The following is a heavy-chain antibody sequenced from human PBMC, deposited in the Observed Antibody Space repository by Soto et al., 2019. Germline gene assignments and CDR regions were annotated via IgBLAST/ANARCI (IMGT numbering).Heavy chain of an antibody. D-gene: IGHD2-2*01. CDR1: GYSFTSYW. Sequence: GESLKISCKGSGYSFTSYWTSWVRQMPGKGLEWMGRIDPSDSYTNYSPSFQGHVTISADKSISTAYLQWSSLKASDTAMYYCASSPRGYCSSTSCRELGNYYGMDVWGQGTTVTV. CDR2: IDPSDSYT. V-gene: IGHV5-10-1*01. J-gene: IGHJ6*02. CDR3: ASSPRGYCSSTSCRELGNYYGMDV.